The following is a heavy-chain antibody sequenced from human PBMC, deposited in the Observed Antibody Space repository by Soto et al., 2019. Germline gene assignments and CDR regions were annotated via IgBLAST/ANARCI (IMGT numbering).Heavy chain of an antibody. J-gene: IGHJ4*02. CDR2: INPKNGGT. CDR3: ARLPSAYFFDS. CDR1: GYTFRDYY. Sequence: QVQLVQSGAEVKKPGASVRVSCKASGYTFRDYYIHWVRQAPGQGLEWMGWINPKNGGTDLTQAFQGRVALTRDTSISTAYMELSSLRSDDTAIYFCARLPSAYFFDSWGQGTLVTVSS. V-gene: IGHV1-2*02.